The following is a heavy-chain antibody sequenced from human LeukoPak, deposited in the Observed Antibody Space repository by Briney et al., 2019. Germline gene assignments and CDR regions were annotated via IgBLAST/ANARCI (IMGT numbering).Heavy chain of an antibody. CDR2: ISSSGSTI. V-gene: IGHV3-11*01. J-gene: IGHJ6*03. CDR3: ARKSGENYYDSSGYYHYYYYYMDV. Sequence: PGRSLRLSCAASGFTFSDYYMSCSRQAPGEGLEWVSYISSSGSTIYYADSVKGRFTISWDNAKNSLHLQMNSLRAEDTAVYYCARKSGENYYDSSGYYHYYYYYMDVWGKGTTVTISS. D-gene: IGHD3-22*01. CDR1: GFTFSDYY.